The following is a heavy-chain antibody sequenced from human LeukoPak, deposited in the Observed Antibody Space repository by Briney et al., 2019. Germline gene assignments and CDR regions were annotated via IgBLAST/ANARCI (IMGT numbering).Heavy chain of an antibody. J-gene: IGHJ4*02. CDR1: GFTFSSYS. D-gene: IGHD3-16*02. CDR2: ISSSSSSI. Sequence: GGSLRLSCAASGFTFSSYSMNWVRQAPGKGLEWVSYISSSSSSIYYADSVKGRFTISRDNAKNSLYLQMNSLRDEDTAVYYCARDHDYIWGSYRIPLDYWGRGTLVTVSS. CDR3: ARDHDYIWGSYRIPLDY. V-gene: IGHV3-48*02.